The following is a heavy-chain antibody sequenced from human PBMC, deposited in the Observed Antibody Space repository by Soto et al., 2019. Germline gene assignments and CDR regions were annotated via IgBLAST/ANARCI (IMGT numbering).Heavy chain of an antibody. Sequence: QVQLQESGPGLVKPSGTLSLTCAVSGGSISSSNWWSWVRQPPGKGLEWIGEIYHSGSTNYNPSLKSRVTISVDKSKHQFSLKLSSVTAADTAVSYCARSYDSSGYYYKAGFDYWGQGTLVTVSS. CDR3: ARSYDSSGYYYKAGFDY. D-gene: IGHD3-22*01. J-gene: IGHJ4*02. CDR2: IYHSGST. V-gene: IGHV4-4*02. CDR1: GGSISSSNW.